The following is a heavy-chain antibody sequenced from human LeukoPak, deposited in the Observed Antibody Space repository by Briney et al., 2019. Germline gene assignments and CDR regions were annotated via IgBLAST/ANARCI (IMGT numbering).Heavy chain of an antibody. J-gene: IGHJ4*02. CDR3: ARARVNAAAGIDY. D-gene: IGHD6-13*01. CDR1: GFTVSSDY. Sequence: GGSLRRSCAASGFTVSSDYMTWVRQAPGKGLEWVSVLYSDGSTNHADSVKGRFTISRDNSKNTLYLQMKSLRAEDTVVYYCARARVNAAAGIDYWGQGTLVTVSS. V-gene: IGHV3-66*01. CDR2: LYSDGST.